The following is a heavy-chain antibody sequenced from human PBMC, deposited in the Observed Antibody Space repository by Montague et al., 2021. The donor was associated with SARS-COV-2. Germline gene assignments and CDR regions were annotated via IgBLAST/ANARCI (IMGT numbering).Heavy chain of an antibody. V-gene: IGHV2-70*01. CDR2: IDWXXXK. Sequence: PALVKPTQTLTLTCTFSGFSLSTSGMCVSWIRQPPGKALEWLALIDWXXXKYSSTSLKTRLTISKDTSKHQVVLTMTNMDPVDTATYYCARSHYDILTGYYTVFDYWGQGTLVTVSS. CDR1: GFSLSTSGMC. CDR3: ARSHYDILTGYYTVFDY. D-gene: IGHD3-9*01. J-gene: IGHJ4*02.